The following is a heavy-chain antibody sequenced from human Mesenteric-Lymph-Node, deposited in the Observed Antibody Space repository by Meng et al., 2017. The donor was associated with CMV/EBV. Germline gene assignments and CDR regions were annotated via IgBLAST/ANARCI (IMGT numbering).Heavy chain of an antibody. CDR2: IIPILGIA. D-gene: IGHD6-13*01. V-gene: IGHV1-69*02. CDR3: AGGIAAAGSRWFDP. CDR1: GGTFSSYT. J-gene: IGHJ5*02. Sequence: QVQLVQSGAEVKKPGSSVQVSCKASGGTFSSYTISWVRQAPGQGLEWMGRIIPILGIANYAQKFQGRVTITADKSTSTAYMELSSLRSEDTAVYYCAGGIAAAGSRWFDPWGQGTLVTVSS.